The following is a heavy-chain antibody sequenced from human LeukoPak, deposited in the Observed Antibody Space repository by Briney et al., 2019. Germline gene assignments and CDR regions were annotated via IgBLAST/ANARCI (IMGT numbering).Heavy chain of an antibody. Sequence: PGGSLRLSCAASGFTFSSYWMSWVRQAPGKGLEWVANIKQDGSEKYYVDSVKGRFTISRDNAKNSLYLQMNSLRAEDTAVYYCAREGRRWLQFTMGYWGQGTLVTVSS. D-gene: IGHD5-24*01. V-gene: IGHV3-7*03. CDR3: AREGRRWLQFTMGY. CDR2: IKQDGSEK. CDR1: GFTFSSYW. J-gene: IGHJ4*02.